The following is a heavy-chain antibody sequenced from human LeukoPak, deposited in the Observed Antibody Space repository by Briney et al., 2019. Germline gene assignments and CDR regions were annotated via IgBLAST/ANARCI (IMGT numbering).Heavy chain of an antibody. D-gene: IGHD3-16*02. CDR2: IYYSGST. Sequence: SETLSLTCTVSGGSISSYYWSWIRQPPGKGLEWIGYIYYSGSTNYNPSLKSRVTISVDTSKNQFSLKLSSVTAADTAVYYCARGGYDYVWGSYRRDFDYWGQGTLVTVSS. V-gene: IGHV4-59*01. CDR3: ARGGYDYVWGSYRRDFDY. J-gene: IGHJ4*02. CDR1: GGSISSYY.